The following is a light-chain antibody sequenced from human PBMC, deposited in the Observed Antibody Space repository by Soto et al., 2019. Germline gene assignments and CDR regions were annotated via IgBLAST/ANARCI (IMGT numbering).Light chain of an antibody. CDR3: QQSYNSPHRTYT. Sequence: DIQMTQSPSSLSASVGDRVTITCRASQNINKFLNWYQQKPGKAPGLLIYAASSLQSEVPSRFSGSGSGTEFTLTISNLQPEDFATYYCQQSYNSPHRTYTFGQGTKVEIK. J-gene: IGKJ2*01. V-gene: IGKV1-39*01. CDR2: AAS. CDR1: QNINKF.